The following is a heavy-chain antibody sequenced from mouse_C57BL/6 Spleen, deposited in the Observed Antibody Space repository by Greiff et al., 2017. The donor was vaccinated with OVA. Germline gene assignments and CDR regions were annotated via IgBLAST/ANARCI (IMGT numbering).Heavy chain of an antibody. CDR3: ARDGYYSFDY. V-gene: IGHV1-72*01. CDR2: IDPNSGGP. Sequence: QVQLQQPGAELVKPGASVKLSCKASGYTFTSYWMHWVKQRPGRGLEWLGRIDPNSGGPKYNAKFKSKATLTVDKPSSTAYMQLSSLTSEDSAVYYCARDGYYSFDYWGQGTTLTVSS. CDR1: GYTFTSYW. D-gene: IGHD2-3*01. J-gene: IGHJ2*01.